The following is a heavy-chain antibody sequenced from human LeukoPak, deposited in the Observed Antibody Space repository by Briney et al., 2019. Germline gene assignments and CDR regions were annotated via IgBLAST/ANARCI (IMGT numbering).Heavy chain of an antibody. V-gene: IGHV4-30-4*01. CDR1: GGSISSGDYY. CDR3: ARVFCSGGDCYGNMGYFQH. J-gene: IGHJ1*01. Sequence: SETLSLTCTVSGGSISSGDYYWGWIRQPPGKGLEWIGYIYYSGSTYYNPSLKSRVTISVDTSKNQFSLKLSSVTAADTAVYYCARVFCSGGDCYGNMGYFQHWGQGTLVTVSS. D-gene: IGHD2-21*02. CDR2: IYYSGST.